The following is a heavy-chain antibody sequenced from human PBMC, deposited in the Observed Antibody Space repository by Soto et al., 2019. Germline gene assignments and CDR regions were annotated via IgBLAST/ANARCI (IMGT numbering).Heavy chain of an antibody. V-gene: IGHV4-34*01. CDR2: INHSGST. Sequence: PSETLSLTCAVYGGSFSGYYWSWIRQPPGKGLEWIGEINHSGSTNYNPSLKSRVTISVDTSKNQFSLKLSSVTAADTAVYYCARSRRTIFGVAARHYFDYWGQGTLVTVSS. J-gene: IGHJ4*02. CDR3: ARSRRTIFGVAARHYFDY. CDR1: GGSFSGYY. D-gene: IGHD3-3*01.